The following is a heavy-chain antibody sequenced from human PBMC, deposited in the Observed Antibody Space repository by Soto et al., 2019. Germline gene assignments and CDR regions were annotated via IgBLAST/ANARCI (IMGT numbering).Heavy chain of an antibody. J-gene: IGHJ2*01. Sequence: QVQLVQSGAEVKKPGSSVKISCKASGGTFSSYAISWVRQAPGQGLEWMGGIIPIFGTANYAQKFQGRVTITADESTSTAYMELSSLRSEDTAVYYCASSCPTVTTPCWYFDLWGRGTLVTVSS. V-gene: IGHV1-69*01. CDR1: GGTFSSYA. CDR2: IIPIFGTA. CDR3: ASSCPTVTTPCWYFDL. D-gene: IGHD4-4*01.